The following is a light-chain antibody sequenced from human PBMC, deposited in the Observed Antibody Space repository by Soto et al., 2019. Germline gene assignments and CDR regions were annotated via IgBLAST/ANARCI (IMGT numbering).Light chain of an antibody. CDR2: EVT. CDR3: TSYGGRDDTI. V-gene: IGLV2-8*01. CDR1: SSDVGAYDF. Sequence: QSALTQPASVSGSPGQSITISCTGTSSDVGAYDFVSWYQHHPGKAPKLIIYEVTDRTSGVPDRFSGSKSGNTASLTVSGLQAEDEADYYCTSYGGRDDTIFGGGTKLTVL. J-gene: IGLJ2*01.